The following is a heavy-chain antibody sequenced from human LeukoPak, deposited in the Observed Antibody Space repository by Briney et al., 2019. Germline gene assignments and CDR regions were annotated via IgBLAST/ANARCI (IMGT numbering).Heavy chain of an antibody. Sequence: PGRSLRLSCAASGFTFSSYGMHWVRQAPGKGLEWVAVIWYDGSNKYYADSVKGRFTISRDNSKNTLYLQMISLRAEDTAVYYCARDTGWYFDLWGRGTLVTVSS. CDR1: GFTFSSYG. V-gene: IGHV3-33*01. CDR2: IWYDGSNK. CDR3: ARDTGWYFDL. J-gene: IGHJ2*01. D-gene: IGHD4-17*01.